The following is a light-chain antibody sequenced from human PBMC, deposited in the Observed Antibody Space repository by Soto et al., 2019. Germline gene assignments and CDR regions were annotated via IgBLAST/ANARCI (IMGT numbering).Light chain of an antibody. V-gene: IGKV3-15*01. CDR1: QSVSNN. Sequence: EIVMTQSPATLSVSPGERATLSCRASQSVSNNLAWYQKKPGQAPRLLIYGASTRATGIPARFSGSGSGTEFTLTISSLQSEDFAFYYCQQYNNWPPYTFGQGTKLEIK. CDR3: QQYNNWPPYT. CDR2: GAS. J-gene: IGKJ2*01.